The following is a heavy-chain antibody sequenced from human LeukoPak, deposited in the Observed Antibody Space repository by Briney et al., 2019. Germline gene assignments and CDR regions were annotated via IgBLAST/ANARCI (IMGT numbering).Heavy chain of an antibody. D-gene: IGHD7-27*01. V-gene: IGHV4-61*02. J-gene: IGHJ4*02. CDR2: IYTSGST. CDR3: ARDLGNFDY. Sequence: PSQTLSLTCTVSGGSISSGSYYWSWIRQPAGKGLEWIGRIYTSGSTNYNPSLKSRVTISVDTSENQFSLKLSSVTAADTAVYYCARDLGNFDYWGQGTLVTVSS. CDR1: GGSISSGSYY.